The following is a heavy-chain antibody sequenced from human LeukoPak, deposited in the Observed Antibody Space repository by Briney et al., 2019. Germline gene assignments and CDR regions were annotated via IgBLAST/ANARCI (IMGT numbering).Heavy chain of an antibody. V-gene: IGHV4-34*01. CDR1: GGSFSGYY. CDR2: INHSGST. D-gene: IGHD5-18*01. J-gene: IGHJ4*02. Sequence: PSETLSLTCAVYGGSFSGYYWSWIRQPPGKGLEWIGEINHSGSTNYNPPLKSRVTISVDTSKNQFSLKLSSVTAADTAVYYCARLPDTAMVDGLDYWGQGTLVTVSS. CDR3: ARLPDTAMVDGLDY.